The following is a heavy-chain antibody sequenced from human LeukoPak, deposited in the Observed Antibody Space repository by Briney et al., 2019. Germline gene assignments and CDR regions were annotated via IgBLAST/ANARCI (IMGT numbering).Heavy chain of an antibody. J-gene: IGHJ6*02. CDR2: ISYDGSNK. V-gene: IGHV3-30-3*01. D-gene: IGHD1-26*01. CDR3: ARSLGTGIVGAIRYYGMDV. CDR1: GFTFSSYA. Sequence: PGRSLRLSCAASGFTFSSYAMHWVRQAPGKGLEWVAVISYDGSNKYYADSVKGRFTISRDNSKNTLYLQMNSLRAEDTAVYYCARSLGTGIVGAIRYYGMDVWGQGTTVIVSS.